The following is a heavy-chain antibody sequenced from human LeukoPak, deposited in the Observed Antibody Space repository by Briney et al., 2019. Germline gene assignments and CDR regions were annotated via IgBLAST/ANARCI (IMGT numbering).Heavy chain of an antibody. V-gene: IGHV3-23*01. J-gene: IGHJ4*02. CDR2: ISGSGGST. CDR1: GLTFSNYA. Sequence: PGGSLRLSCAASGLTFSNYAMTWVRQAPGKGLEWVSGISGSGGSTYYADSVKGRFTISRDNSKNTLYLQMNSLRAEDTAVYYCATLESPPGIVVVVAAIRYFDYWGQGTLVTVSS. D-gene: IGHD2-15*01. CDR3: ATLESPPGIVVVVAAIRYFDY.